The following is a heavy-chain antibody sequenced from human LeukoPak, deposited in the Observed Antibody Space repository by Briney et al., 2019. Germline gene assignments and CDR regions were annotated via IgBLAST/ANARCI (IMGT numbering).Heavy chain of an antibody. V-gene: IGHV4-31*03. CDR3: ARTYMTSARFDP. D-gene: IGHD2-21*02. CDR2: IYYSGST. CDR1: GGSISSGGYY. Sequence: SQTLSLTCTVSGGSISSGGYYWSWIRQHPGKGLEWIGYIYYSGSTYYNPSLKSRVTISVDTSKNQFSLKLSSVTAADTAVYYCARTYMTSARFDPWGQGTLVTVSS. J-gene: IGHJ5*02.